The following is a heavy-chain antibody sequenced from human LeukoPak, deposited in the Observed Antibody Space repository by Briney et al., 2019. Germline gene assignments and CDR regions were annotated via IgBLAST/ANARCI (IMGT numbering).Heavy chain of an antibody. D-gene: IGHD2-2*01. CDR2: MNLISGNT. CDR3: ARGGGRPACGDYYYYYYMDV. Sequence: ASVNVSYKPSRYTFTRYDINWVRQATGQELEGMGWMNLISGNTGYAQKLQERVTMPRNTSIRTAYMQLSSLRSDDTAVYYCARGGGRPACGDYYYYYYMDVWGKGTTVTVSS. CDR1: RYTFTRYD. V-gene: IGHV1-8*01. J-gene: IGHJ6*03.